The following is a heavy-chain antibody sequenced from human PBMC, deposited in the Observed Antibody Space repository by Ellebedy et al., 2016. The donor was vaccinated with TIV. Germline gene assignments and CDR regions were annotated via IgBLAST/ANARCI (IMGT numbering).Heavy chain of an antibody. V-gene: IGHV4-61*02. CDR2: IYTSGST. J-gene: IGHJ2*01. Sequence: LRLSXTVSGGSISSGSYYWSWIRQPAGKGLEWIGRIYTSGSTNYNPSLKSRVTMSVDTSKNQFSLKLSSVTAADTAVYYCARDQQQLVENRNDGYFDLWGRGTLVTVSS. D-gene: IGHD6-13*01. CDR1: GGSISSGSYY. CDR3: ARDQQQLVENRNDGYFDL.